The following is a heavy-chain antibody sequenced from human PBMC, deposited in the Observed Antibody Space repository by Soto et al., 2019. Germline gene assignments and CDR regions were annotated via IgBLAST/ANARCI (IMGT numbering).Heavy chain of an antibody. Sequence: GGSLRLSCAASGFTFSSYAMHWVRQAPGKGLEWVAVISYDGSNKYYADSVKGRFTISRDNSKNTLYLQMNSLRAEETAVYYCARLSLYTVTTWNKSSFDYWGQGTLVTVSS. CDR2: ISYDGSNK. D-gene: IGHD4-17*01. J-gene: IGHJ4*02. V-gene: IGHV3-30-3*01. CDR3: ARLSLYTVTTWNKSSFDY. CDR1: GFTFSSYA.